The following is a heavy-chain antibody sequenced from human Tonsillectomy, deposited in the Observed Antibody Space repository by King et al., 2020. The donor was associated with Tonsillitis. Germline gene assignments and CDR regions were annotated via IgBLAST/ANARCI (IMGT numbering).Heavy chain of an antibody. CDR3: ARNVPGPAVLDS. Sequence: QLQLQESGPGLVKPSETLSLTCTVSGGSMTNTNYYWGWIRQPPGKGLEWIGSIYYSGDTYYNPSLKSRVTISEDTSKNQFSLKLSSVTAADTAVYHCARNVPGPAVLDSWGQGTLVTVSS. J-gene: IGHJ4*02. CDR2: IYYSGDT. V-gene: IGHV4-39*01. D-gene: IGHD6-13*01. CDR1: GGSMTNTNYY.